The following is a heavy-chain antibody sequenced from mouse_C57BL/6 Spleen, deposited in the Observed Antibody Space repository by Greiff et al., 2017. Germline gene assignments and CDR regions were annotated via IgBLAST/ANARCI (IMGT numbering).Heavy chain of an antibody. CDR1: CFNIKDYY. CDR3: TTALYYGSSSPY. CDR2: IDPEDGDT. J-gene: IGHJ3*01. D-gene: IGHD1-1*01. V-gene: IGHV14-1*01. Sequence: EVQLPQSGAELVRPGASVKLSCTASCFNIKDYYMHWVKQRPEQGLEWIGRIDPEDGDTEYAPKFPSKATLTAATSSNTAYLQLSSLASEDTAVDYCTTALYYGSSSPYWGQGTLVTVSA.